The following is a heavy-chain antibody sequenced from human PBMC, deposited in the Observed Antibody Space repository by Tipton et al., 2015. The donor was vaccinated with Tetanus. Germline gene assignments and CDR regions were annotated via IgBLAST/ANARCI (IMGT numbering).Heavy chain of an antibody. CDR3: ARWGVLGLQPALDH. D-gene: IGHD1-1*01. V-gene: IGHV3-53*01. CDR2: IYSGGDT. J-gene: IGHJ4*02. CDR1: GFSISTCY. Sequence: SLRLSCAASGFSISTCYINWVRQAPGKGLEWVSVIYSGGDTFYADTVKGRFTISRDNSKNTVYLQMNSLRVEDTAVYYCARWGVLGLQPALDHWGQGTLVTVSS.